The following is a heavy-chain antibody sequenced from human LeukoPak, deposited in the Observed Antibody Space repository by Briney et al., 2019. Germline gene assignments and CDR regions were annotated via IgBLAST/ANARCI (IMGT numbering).Heavy chain of an antibody. CDR1: GFTFSSYS. D-gene: IGHD6-13*01. Sequence: PGGSLRLSCAASGFTFSSYSMNWVRQAPGKGLEWVSYISSSSSTIYYADSVKGRFTISRDNAKNSLYLQMNSLRAEDTAVYYCAKVGSSSSWYLYYFDYWGQGTLVTVSS. CDR3: AKVGSSSSWYLYYFDY. J-gene: IGHJ4*02. V-gene: IGHV3-48*04. CDR2: ISSSSSTI.